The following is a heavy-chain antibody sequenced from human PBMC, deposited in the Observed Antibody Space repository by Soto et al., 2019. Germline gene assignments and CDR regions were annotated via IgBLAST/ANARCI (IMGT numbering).Heavy chain of an antibody. CDR1: GYIFNNQW. J-gene: IGHJ4*02. V-gene: IGHV5-51*01. Sequence: ESLKISCKASGYIFNNQWIGWVRQMPGKGLEWMGIIFPSDSDTRYSPSFQGQVTISADKSISSAYLQWSSLRASDTAMYYCARGGVSTRTFDYLGQGTPVTVSS. D-gene: IGHD3-3*01. CDR3: ARGGVSTRTFDY. CDR2: IFPSDSDT.